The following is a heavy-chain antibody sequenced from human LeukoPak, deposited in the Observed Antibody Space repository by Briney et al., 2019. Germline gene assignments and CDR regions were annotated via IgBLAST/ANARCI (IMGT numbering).Heavy chain of an antibody. V-gene: IGHV1-2*02. D-gene: IGHD3-9*01. CDR2: INPNSGGT. CDR3: ARDLDDILTGYYLGFDY. CDR1: GYTFTGYY. J-gene: IGHJ4*02. Sequence: ASVKVSCKASGYTFTGYYMHWVRQAPGQGLEWMGWINPNSGGTNYAQKFQGRVTMTRDTSISTAYMELSRLRSDDTAVYYCARDLDDILTGYYLGFDYWGQGTLVTVSS.